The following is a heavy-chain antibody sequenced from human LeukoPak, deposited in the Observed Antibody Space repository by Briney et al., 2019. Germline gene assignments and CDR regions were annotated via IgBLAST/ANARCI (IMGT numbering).Heavy chain of an antibody. Sequence: GGPLRLSCAASGFTFSSYWMSWVRQAPGKGLEWVANIKQDGSEKYYVDSVKGRFTISRDSAKNSLYLQMNSLRAEDTAVYYCARDFEVDYYDSSGYYHYVSDYWGQGTLVTVSS. V-gene: IGHV3-7*04. CDR2: IKQDGSEK. J-gene: IGHJ4*02. D-gene: IGHD3-22*01. CDR3: ARDFEVDYYDSSGYYHYVSDY. CDR1: GFTFSSYW.